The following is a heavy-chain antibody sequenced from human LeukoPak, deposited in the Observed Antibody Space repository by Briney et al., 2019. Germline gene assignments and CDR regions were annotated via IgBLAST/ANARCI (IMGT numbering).Heavy chain of an antibody. CDR2: ISGSGGST. Sequence: PGGSLRLSCAASGFTFDDYAMHWVRQAPGKGLEWVSGISGSGGSTYYADSVKGRFTIYRDNSKNTLYLQMNSLRAEDTAVYYCAKFQDASSGYYPVDAFDIWGQGTMVTVSS. V-gene: IGHV3-23*01. CDR3: AKFQDASSGYYPVDAFDI. D-gene: IGHD3-22*01. J-gene: IGHJ3*02. CDR1: GFTFDDYA.